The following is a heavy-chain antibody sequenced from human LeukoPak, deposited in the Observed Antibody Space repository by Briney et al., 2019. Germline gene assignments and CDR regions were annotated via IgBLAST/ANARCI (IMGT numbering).Heavy chain of an antibody. CDR3: ASGYSYGFYNWFDP. CDR2: IYYSGST. CDR1: GGSISSYY. Sequence: PSETLSLTCTVSGGSISSYYWSWLRQAPGKGLEWVGYIYYSGSTNYNPSLKSRVTISVYTSKSQFPLKVSSVTAADTAVYYCASGYSYGFYNWFDPWGQGSLVTVSS. V-gene: IGHV4-59*12. D-gene: IGHD5-18*01. J-gene: IGHJ5*02.